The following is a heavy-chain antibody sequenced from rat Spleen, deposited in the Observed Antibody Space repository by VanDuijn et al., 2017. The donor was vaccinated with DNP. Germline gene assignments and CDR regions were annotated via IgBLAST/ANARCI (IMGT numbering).Heavy chain of an antibody. CDR3: TSTNSPFDY. CDR1: GFTFSDYY. J-gene: IGHJ2*01. D-gene: IGHD1-1*01. Sequence: EVQLVESGGGLVQPGRSMKLSCAASGFTFSDYYMAWIRQAPGKGLEWVASITNTGGSTYYPDSVKGRFTISRDNAKSTLYLQMNSLRSEDTATYYCTSTNSPFDYWGQGVMVTVSS. V-gene: IGHV5-31*01. CDR2: ITNTGGST.